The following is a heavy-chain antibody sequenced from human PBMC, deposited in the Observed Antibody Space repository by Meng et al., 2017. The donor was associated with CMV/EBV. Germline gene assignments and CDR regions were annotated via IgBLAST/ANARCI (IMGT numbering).Heavy chain of an antibody. V-gene: IGHV1-2*02. D-gene: IGHD3-3*01. Sequence: SPVSHMHGVRRAPGQALEWMGWLNPKTGATNYAQKFQGRATMTRDTSISTAYMELSTLRSDDTAVYYCAREEGPRSIFGAESNFFAPWGQGTLVTVSS. CDR2: LNPKTGAT. J-gene: IGHJ5*02. CDR3: AREEGPRSIFGAESNFFAP. CDR1: SPVSH.